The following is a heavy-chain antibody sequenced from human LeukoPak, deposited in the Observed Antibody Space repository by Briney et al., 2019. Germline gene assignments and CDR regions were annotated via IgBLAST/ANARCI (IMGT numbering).Heavy chain of an antibody. CDR1: GYPFIDYY. J-gene: IGHJ3*01. V-gene: IGHV1-2*02. CDR3: ASKGAGHCYDASCMGSFDL. CDR2: INPNTGDT. Sequence: ASVKVSCKASGYPFIDYYLHWVRQAPGQGLEWMGCINPNTGDTNSAQNFQGRVIMTRDTSITTAYMELSRLRSDDTALYYCASKGAGHCYDASCMGSFDLWGQGTTVTVSS. D-gene: IGHD2-15*01.